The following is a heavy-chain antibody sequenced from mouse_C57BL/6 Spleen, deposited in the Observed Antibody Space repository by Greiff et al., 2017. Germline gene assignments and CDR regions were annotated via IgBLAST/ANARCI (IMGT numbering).Heavy chain of an antibody. CDR2: IYPGDGDT. CDR1: GYAFSSYW. V-gene: IGHV1-80*01. CDR3: ARMGSTVVAPWYFDV. D-gene: IGHD1-1*01. Sequence: QVQLQQSGAELVKPGASVKISCKASGYAFSSYWMNWVKQRPGKGLEWIGQIYPGDGDTNSNGKFKGKATLTADKSSSTAYMQLSSLTSEDSAVYFCARMGSTVVAPWYFDVWGTGTTVTVSS. J-gene: IGHJ1*03.